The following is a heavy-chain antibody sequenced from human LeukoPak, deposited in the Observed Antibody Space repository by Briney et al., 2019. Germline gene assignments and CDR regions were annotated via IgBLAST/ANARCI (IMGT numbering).Heavy chain of an antibody. CDR3: AKRGSKWDLDN. CDR2: ISYDGSNK. D-gene: IGHD1-26*01. V-gene: IGHV3-33*06. Sequence: GGTLRLSCAASGFIFTSYAMHWVRQAPGKGLEWVAVISYDGSNKYYADSVKGRFTISKDTSKNTLYLQMSSLRAEDTAIYYCAKRGSKWDLDNWGQGTLVTVSS. CDR1: GFIFTSYA. J-gene: IGHJ4*02.